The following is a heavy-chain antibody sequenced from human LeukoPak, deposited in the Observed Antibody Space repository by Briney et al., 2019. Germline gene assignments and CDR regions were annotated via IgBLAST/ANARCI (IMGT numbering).Heavy chain of an antibody. D-gene: IGHD3-9*01. CDR1: GYTFTGYY. CDR2: INPNSGGT. J-gene: IGHJ6*02. Sequence: VASVKVSCKTSGYTFTGYYMHWVRQAPGQGLEWMGRINPNSGGTNYAQKFQGRVTMTRDTSISTAYMELSRLRSDDTAVYYCARAGGYYDILTGEYYYYYGMDVWGQGTTVTVSS. V-gene: IGHV1-2*06. CDR3: ARAGGYYDILTGEYYYYYGMDV.